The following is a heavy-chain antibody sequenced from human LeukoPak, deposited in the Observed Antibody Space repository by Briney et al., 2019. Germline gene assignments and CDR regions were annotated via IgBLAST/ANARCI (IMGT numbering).Heavy chain of an antibody. CDR3: ARGQYSSSWYLGGDY. CDR1: GYTFSSYA. V-gene: IGHV1-69*13. CDR2: IIAIFDTA. D-gene: IGHD6-13*01. Sequence: GASVKVSCKASGYTFSSYALTWVRQAPGQGLEWMGGIIAIFDTANYAQKFQGRVTITADESTSAAYMELSRLRSEDTAVYYCARGQYSSSWYLGGDYWGQGTLVTVSS. J-gene: IGHJ4*02.